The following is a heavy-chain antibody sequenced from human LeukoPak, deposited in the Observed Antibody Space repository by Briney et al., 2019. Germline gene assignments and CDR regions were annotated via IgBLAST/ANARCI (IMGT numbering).Heavy chain of an antibody. Sequence: SQTLSLTCAISGDSVSSNSAAWNWIRQSPSSGLEWLGRTYYRSKWYNDYVVSVKSRITINPDTSKNQFSLQLNSVAPEDTAVYYCASSWGYGGNPAPNGMDVWGQGTTVTVSS. D-gene: IGHD4-23*01. V-gene: IGHV6-1*01. CDR3: ASSWGYGGNPAPNGMDV. J-gene: IGHJ6*02. CDR1: GDSVSSNSAA. CDR2: TYYRSKWYN.